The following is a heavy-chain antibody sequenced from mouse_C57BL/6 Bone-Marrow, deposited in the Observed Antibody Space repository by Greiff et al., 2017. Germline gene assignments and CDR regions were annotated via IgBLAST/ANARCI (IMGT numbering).Heavy chain of an antibody. CDR3: AREGGWCNAMDY. D-gene: IGHD1-1*02. Sequence: EVQGVESGGGLVKPGGSLKLSCAASGFTFSSYAMSWVRQTPEKRLEWVATISDGGSYTYYPDNVKGRFTISRDNAKNNLYLQMSHLKSEDTAMYYCAREGGWCNAMDYWGQGTSVTVSS. CDR1: GFTFSSYA. J-gene: IGHJ4*01. V-gene: IGHV5-4*01. CDR2: ISDGGSYT.